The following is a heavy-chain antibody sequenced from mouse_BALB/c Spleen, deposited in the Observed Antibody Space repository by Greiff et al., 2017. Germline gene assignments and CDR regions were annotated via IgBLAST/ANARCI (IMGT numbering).Heavy chain of an antibody. CDR3: ASSRQLGPRASY. V-gene: IGHV1S132*01. CDR2: IFPGTGTT. CDR1: GYTFTSYW. Sequence: QVQLQQSGAELVKPGASVKLSCKTSGYTFTSYWIQWVKQRPGQGLGWIGEIFPGTGTTYYNEKFKGKATLTIDTSSSTAYMQLSSLTSEDSAVYFCASSRQLGPRASYWGQGTLVTVSA. D-gene: IGHD3-2*01. J-gene: IGHJ3*01.